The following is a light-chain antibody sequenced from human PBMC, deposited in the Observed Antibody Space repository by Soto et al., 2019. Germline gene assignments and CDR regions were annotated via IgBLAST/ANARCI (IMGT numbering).Light chain of an antibody. CDR3: SSYTSSSTPLV. Sequence: QSALTQPASVSGSPGQTITISCTGTSSDVGGYNYVSWYQQHPGKAPKLMIYDVTYRPSGVSNRFSGCNSGNTASLSSSGLQAEDAADYYCSSYTSSSTPLVFGGGTKLTVL. CDR1: SSDVGGYNY. CDR2: DVT. V-gene: IGLV2-14*01. J-gene: IGLJ3*02.